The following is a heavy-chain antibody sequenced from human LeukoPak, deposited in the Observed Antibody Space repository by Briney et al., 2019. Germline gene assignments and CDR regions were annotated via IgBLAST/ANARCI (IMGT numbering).Heavy chain of an antibody. V-gene: IGHV4-34*01. D-gene: IGHD4-17*01. CDR2: INHSGYT. CDR1: GVSFDDYY. Sequence: SETLSLTCAVSGVSFDDYYWAWVRQTPGKGLEWIGEINHSGYTNDSPSLKSRVTLSIDTSRKQFSLNLRSVTVADAGTYYCTRMTTGHDYWGQGTPV. CDR3: TRMTTGHDY. J-gene: IGHJ4*02.